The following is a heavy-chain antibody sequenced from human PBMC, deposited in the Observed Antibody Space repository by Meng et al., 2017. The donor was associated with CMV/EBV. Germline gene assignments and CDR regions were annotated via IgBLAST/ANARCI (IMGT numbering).Heavy chain of an antibody. J-gene: IGHJ4*02. V-gene: IGHV3-21*04. CDR1: GFTFSSYS. CDR3: ARAECSSTSCYSFDY. D-gene: IGHD2-2*02. CDR2: ISSSSSYI. Sequence: GESLKISCAASGFTFSSYSMNWVRQAPGKGLEWVSSISSSSSYIYYADSVKGRFTISRDNAKNSLYLQMNSLRAEDTALYYCARAECSSTSCYSFDYWGQGTLVTVSS.